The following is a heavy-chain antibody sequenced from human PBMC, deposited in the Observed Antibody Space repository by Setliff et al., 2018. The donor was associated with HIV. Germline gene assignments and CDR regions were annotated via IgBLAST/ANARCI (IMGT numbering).Heavy chain of an antibody. CDR2: INAGNGNT. J-gene: IGHJ6*03. Sequence: ASVKVSCKASGYTFTSYVMHWVRQAPGQGLEWMGWINAGNGNTKYSQKFQGRVTFTRDTSASTAYMELSSLRSEDTAVYYCAREGKFRYYYYMDVWGKGTTVTVSS. D-gene: IGHD3-10*01. CDR1: GYTFTSYV. CDR3: AREGKFRYYYYMDV. V-gene: IGHV1-3*01.